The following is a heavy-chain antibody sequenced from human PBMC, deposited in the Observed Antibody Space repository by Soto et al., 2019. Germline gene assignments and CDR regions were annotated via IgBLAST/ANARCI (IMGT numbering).Heavy chain of an antibody. CDR1: GFNLNTHE. D-gene: IGHD6-19*01. Sequence: GGSLRLSCAASGFNLNTHEMNWVRQAPGKGLEWIAYLGNSGGTTFYSDSVKGRFTISRDNAQNSLYLHVNSLRVEDTAVYYCVRDQTTGWYGRAFDIWGQGTVVTVSS. CDR3: VRDQTTGWYGRAFDI. V-gene: IGHV3-48*03. J-gene: IGHJ3*02. CDR2: LGNSGGTT.